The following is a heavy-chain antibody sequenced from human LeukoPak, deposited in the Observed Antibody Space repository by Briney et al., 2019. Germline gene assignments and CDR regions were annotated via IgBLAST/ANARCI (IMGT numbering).Heavy chain of an antibody. Sequence: SETLSLTRTVSGGSISSYYWSWIRQPPGKGLEWIGYIYYSGSTNYNPSLKSRVTISVDTSKNQFSLKLSSVTAADTAVYYCASLDSSGYYVVDYWGQGTLVTVSS. D-gene: IGHD3-22*01. CDR1: GGSISSYY. J-gene: IGHJ4*02. V-gene: IGHV4-59*08. CDR2: IYYSGST. CDR3: ASLDSSGYYVVDY.